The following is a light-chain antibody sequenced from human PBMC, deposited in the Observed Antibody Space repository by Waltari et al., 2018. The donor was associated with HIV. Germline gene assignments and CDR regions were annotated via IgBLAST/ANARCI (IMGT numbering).Light chain of an antibody. V-gene: IGLV2-8*01. CDR1: DNNINDYNY. Sequence: QSALTQPPSASGSPGQSVNISCTGGDNNINDYNYVSWYQQHSDKPPKLIIFEVTKRPSGVPYRFSGSKSGNTASLFVSGLQPEDEATYFCSSFAGTNKLFGGGTKLTVL. CDR2: EVT. CDR3: SSFAGTNKL. J-gene: IGLJ2*01.